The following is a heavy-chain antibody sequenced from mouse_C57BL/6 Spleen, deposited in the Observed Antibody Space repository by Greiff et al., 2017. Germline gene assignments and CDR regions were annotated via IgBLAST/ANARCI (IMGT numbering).Heavy chain of an antibody. CDR3: ARSTYYYGSEGAMDY. Sequence: EVQLVESGGDLIQPGGSLSLSCAASGFTFTDYYMSWVRQPPGKALEWLGFIRNRANGYTTEYSASVKGRFTISRDNSQSILSLQMNALRAEDSATYYCARSTYYYGSEGAMDYWGQGTSVTVSS. CDR2: IRNRANGYTT. J-gene: IGHJ4*01. D-gene: IGHD1-1*01. CDR1: GFTFTDYY. V-gene: IGHV7-3*01.